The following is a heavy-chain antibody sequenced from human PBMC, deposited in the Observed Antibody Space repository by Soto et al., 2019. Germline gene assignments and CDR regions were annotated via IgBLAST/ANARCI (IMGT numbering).Heavy chain of an antibody. Sequence: SETLSLTCTVSGGSISSYYWSWIRQPPGKGLEWIGYIYYSGSTNYNPSLKSRATISVDTSKNQFSLKLSSVTAADTAVYYCARGEEMAHFDYWGQGTLVTVSS. CDR3: ARGEEMAHFDY. D-gene: IGHD1-26*01. J-gene: IGHJ4*02. CDR2: IYYSGST. V-gene: IGHV4-59*01. CDR1: GGSISSYY.